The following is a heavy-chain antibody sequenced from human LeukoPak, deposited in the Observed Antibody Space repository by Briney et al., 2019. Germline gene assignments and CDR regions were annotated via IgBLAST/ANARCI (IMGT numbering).Heavy chain of an antibody. V-gene: IGHV1-69*04. CDR2: IIPIFGIA. J-gene: IGHJ6*02. D-gene: IGHD6-19*01. CDR3: ARGARIAVAGTDYYYGMDV. CDR1: GGTFSSYA. Sequence: SVKVSCKASGGTFSSYAISWVRQAPGQGLEWMGRIIPIFGIANHAQKFQGRVTITADKSTSTAYMELSSLRSEDTAVYYCARGARIAVAGTDYYYGMDVWGQGTTVTVSS.